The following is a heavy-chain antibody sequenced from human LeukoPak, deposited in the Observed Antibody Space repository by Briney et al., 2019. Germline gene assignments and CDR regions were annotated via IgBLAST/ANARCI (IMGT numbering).Heavy chain of an antibody. D-gene: IGHD3-10*01. CDR2: ISAYNGNT. Sequence: GASVKVSCKASGYTFTSYGISWVRQAPGQGLEWMGWISAYNGNTNYAQKLQGRVTMTTDTSTSTAYMEMRSLSSEDTDVYYCARDPNPVPFSGSSKDYGMDVWGQGTTVTVSS. CDR3: ARDPNPVPFSGSSKDYGMDV. V-gene: IGHV1-18*01. J-gene: IGHJ6*02. CDR1: GYTFTSYG.